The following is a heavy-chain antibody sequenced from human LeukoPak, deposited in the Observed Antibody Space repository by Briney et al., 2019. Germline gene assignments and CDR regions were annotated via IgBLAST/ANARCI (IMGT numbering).Heavy chain of an antibody. Sequence: SETLSLTCTVSGGSISSYYWSWIRQPPGKGLEWVGYIYYSGSTNYNPSLKSRVTISVDTSKNQFSLKLSSVTAADTATYYCARTPGVLYYFDYWGQGTLVTVSS. D-gene: IGHD3-10*01. CDR1: GGSISSYY. J-gene: IGHJ4*02. V-gene: IGHV4-59*08. CDR3: ARTPGVLYYFDY. CDR2: IYYSGST.